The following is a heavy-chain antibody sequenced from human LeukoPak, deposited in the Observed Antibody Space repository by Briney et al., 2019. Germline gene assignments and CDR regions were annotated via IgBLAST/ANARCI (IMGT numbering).Heavy chain of an antibody. J-gene: IGHJ6*02. Sequence: GGSLRLSCAASGFTFSSYATHWVRQAPGKGLEYVSAISSNGGSTYYANSVKGRFTISRDNSKNTLYLQMGSLRAEDMAVYYCARDNQRAAAAGYYYYGMDVWGQGTTVTVSS. CDR3: ARDNQRAAAAGYYYYGMDV. CDR1: GFTFSSYA. CDR2: ISSNGGST. V-gene: IGHV3-64*01. D-gene: IGHD6-13*01.